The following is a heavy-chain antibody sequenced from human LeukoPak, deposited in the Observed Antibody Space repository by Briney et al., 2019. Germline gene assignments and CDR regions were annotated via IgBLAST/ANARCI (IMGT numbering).Heavy chain of an antibody. CDR3: AADDTQQLS. CDR1: GFTFSDYH. J-gene: IGHJ5*02. V-gene: IGHV3-11*05. D-gene: IGHD6-13*01. CDR2: ISSSGSYT. Sequence: GGSLRLSCAASGFTFSDYHMSWIRQAPGKGLEWVSYISSSGSYTKNADSVKGRFTISRDNAKNSLYLQMNSLRAEDTAVYYCAADDTQQLSWGQGTLVTVSS.